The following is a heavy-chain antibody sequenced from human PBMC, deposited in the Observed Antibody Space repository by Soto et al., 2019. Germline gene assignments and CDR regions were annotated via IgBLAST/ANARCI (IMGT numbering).Heavy chain of an antibody. J-gene: IGHJ6*04. D-gene: IGHD3-3*01. CDR1: GGSISGTGYC. CDR3: ASDFWSGYYSGMDV. V-gene: IGHV4-39*01. CDR2: IYYSGST. Sequence: SVTLSLPWTVAGGSISGTGYCWGRIRQPPGKGLEWIGSIYYSGSTYYNPSLKSRVTISVDTSKNQFSLKLSSVTAADTAVYYCASDFWSGYYSGMDVWGKGPTVTVSS.